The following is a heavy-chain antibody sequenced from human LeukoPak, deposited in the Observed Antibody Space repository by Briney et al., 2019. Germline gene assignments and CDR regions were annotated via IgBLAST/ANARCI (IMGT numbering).Heavy chain of an antibody. J-gene: IGHJ4*02. CDR1: GFTFSSYA. Sequence: GASLRLSCAASGFTFSSYAMSWVRQAPGKGLEWVSAISGSGGSTYYADSVKGRFTISRGNSKNTLYLQMNSLRAEDTAVYYCAKHPGSGWYMLDYWGQGTLVTVSS. CDR2: ISGSGGST. D-gene: IGHD6-19*01. V-gene: IGHV3-23*01. CDR3: AKHPGSGWYMLDY.